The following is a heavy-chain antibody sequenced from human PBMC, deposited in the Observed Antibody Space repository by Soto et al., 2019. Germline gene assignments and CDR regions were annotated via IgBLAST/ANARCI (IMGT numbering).Heavy chain of an antibody. CDR3: ARGPSTMAKIDY. CDR2: IYYSGST. V-gene: IGHV4-31*03. Sequence: QVQLQESGPGLVKPSQTLSLTCTVSGCSISSGGYYWSWIRQHTGKGLGWIGYIYYSGSTIYNPSLKSRVTISVYTSKNQFSLMLSSVTAADTAVYYRARGPSTMAKIDYWGQGTLFTVSS. D-gene: IGHD3-10*01. CDR1: GCSISSGGYY. J-gene: IGHJ4*02.